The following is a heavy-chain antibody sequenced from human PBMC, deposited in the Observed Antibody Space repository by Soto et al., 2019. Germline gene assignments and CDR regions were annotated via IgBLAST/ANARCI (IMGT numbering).Heavy chain of an antibody. CDR3: ANYASTGSSSWYFDY. CDR1: GGSISSYY. J-gene: IGHJ4*02. Sequence: QVQLQESGPGLVKPSETLSLTCTVSGGSISSYYWSWIRQPPGKGLEWIGYIYYSGSTNYNPSLKSRVTISVDTSKNQFSLKLSSVTAADTAVYYCANYASTGSSSWYFDYWGQGTLVTVSS. D-gene: IGHD6-13*01. CDR2: IYYSGST. V-gene: IGHV4-59*01.